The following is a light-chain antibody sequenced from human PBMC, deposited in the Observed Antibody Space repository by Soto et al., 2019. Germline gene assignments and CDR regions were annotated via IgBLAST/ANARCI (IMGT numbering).Light chain of an antibody. V-gene: IGLV2-14*01. J-gene: IGLJ2*01. Sequence: QSALTQPASVSGSPGQSITISCTGTSSDIGAYNYVSWYRQYPGKAPKLMIYDVSNRPSGVSNRFSASKSGNTASLTISGLQAEDEADCYCNSYSISSHVVFGGGTKLTVL. CDR2: DVS. CDR3: NSYSISSHVV. CDR1: SSDIGAYNY.